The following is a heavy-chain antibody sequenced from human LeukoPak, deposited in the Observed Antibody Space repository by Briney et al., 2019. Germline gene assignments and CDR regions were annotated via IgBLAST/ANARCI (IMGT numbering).Heavy chain of an antibody. CDR1: GFTFSDYY. J-gene: IGHJ4*02. CDR2: ISGSGGST. V-gene: IGHV3-23*01. Sequence: PGGSLRLSCAASGFTFSDYYMSWIRQAPGKGLEWVSAISGSGGSTYYADSVKGRFTISRDNSKNTLYLQMNSLRAEDTAVYYCANQAMIVNDYWGQGTLVTVSS. D-gene: IGHD3-22*01. CDR3: ANQAMIVNDY.